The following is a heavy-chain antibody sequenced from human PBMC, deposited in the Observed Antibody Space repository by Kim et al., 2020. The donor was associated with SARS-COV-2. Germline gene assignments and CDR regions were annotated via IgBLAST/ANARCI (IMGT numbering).Heavy chain of an antibody. J-gene: IGHJ4*02. V-gene: IGHV3-23*01. D-gene: IGHD3-10*01. Sequence: GESLRLSCAASGFTFSTYAMSWVRQAPGKGLEWVSSISGSSDTTYYADSVKGRFTMSRDNSKNMLYLQMNSLRAEDTAVYYCAKDLPQGSTMVRGIMSYWGQGTLVTVSS. CDR2: ISGSSDTT. CDR1: GFTFSTYA. CDR3: AKDLPQGSTMVRGIMSY.